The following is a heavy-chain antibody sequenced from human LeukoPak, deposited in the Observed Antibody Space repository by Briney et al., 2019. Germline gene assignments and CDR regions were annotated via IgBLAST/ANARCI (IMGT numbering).Heavy chain of an antibody. CDR1: GYTFTDND. Sequence: ASVKVSCKASGYTFTDNDITWVRQAAGQGPEWMGWVNPGSGNTGYAQKFQGRVTMTSNPSISTAYMELSSLRSEDTAVYYCARTYYDFWSGYYGFDYWGQGTLVTVSS. CDR2: VNPGSGNT. V-gene: IGHV1-8*02. D-gene: IGHD3-3*01. J-gene: IGHJ4*02. CDR3: ARTYYDFWSGYYGFDY.